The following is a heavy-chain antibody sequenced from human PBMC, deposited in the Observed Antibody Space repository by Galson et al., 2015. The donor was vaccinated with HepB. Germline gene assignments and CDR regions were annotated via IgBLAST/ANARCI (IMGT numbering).Heavy chain of an antibody. CDR3: VKEQTNHYFDY. D-gene: IGHD1-14*01. J-gene: IGHJ4*02. V-gene: IGHV3-30*04. CDR1: GFAFNSHH. CDR2: ISFDGGNE. Sequence: SLRLSCAASGFAFNSHHMHWVRQAPGQGLEWVAAISFDGGNEFYADSVKGRFTVSRDSSKSMLYLQMSSLRFEDTALYYCVKEQTNHYFDYWGQGTLITVSS.